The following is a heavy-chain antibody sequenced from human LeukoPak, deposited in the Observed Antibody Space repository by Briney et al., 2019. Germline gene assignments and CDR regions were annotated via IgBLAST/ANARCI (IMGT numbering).Heavy chain of an antibody. Sequence: SETLSLTCTVSGGSISSYYWSWIRQPPGKGLEWIGYIYYSGSTNYNPSLKSRVTMSVDTSKNQFSLKLNSVTAADTAVYYCAGGGTTVVDYWGQGTLVTVSS. J-gene: IGHJ4*02. CDR2: IYYSGST. D-gene: IGHD4-11*01. CDR3: AGGGTTVVDY. CDR1: GGSISSYY. V-gene: IGHV4-59*12.